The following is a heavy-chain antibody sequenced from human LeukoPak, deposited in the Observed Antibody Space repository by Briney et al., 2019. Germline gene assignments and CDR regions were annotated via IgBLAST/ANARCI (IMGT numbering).Heavy chain of an antibody. Sequence: GASVKVSCKTSGYTFTSYYMHWVRQAPGQGLEWMGWINPNSGGTNYAQKFQGRVTMTRDTSISTAYMELSRLRSDDTAVYYCARDWGYSSGSPFDYWGQGTLVTVSS. V-gene: IGHV1-2*02. J-gene: IGHJ4*02. CDR1: GYTFTSYY. CDR3: ARDWGYSSGSPFDY. CDR2: INPNSGGT. D-gene: IGHD5-18*01.